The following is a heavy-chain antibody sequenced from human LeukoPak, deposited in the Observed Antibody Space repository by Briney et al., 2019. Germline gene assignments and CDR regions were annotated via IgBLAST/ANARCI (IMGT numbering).Heavy chain of an antibody. CDR2: INPNSGGT. D-gene: IGHD2-15*01. V-gene: IGHV1-2*06. Sequence: ASVTVSCTASGYTVTGYYMHWVRQAPGQGLEWMGRINPNSGGTNYAQKLQGRVTMTRDTSISTAYMELSRLRSDDTAVYYCALLGYYGMDVWGQGTTVTVS. CDR3: ALLGYYGMDV. J-gene: IGHJ6*02. CDR1: GYTVTGYY.